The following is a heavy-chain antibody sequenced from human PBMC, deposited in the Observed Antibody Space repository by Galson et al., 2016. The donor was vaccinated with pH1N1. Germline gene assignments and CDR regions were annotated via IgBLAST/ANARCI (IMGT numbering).Heavy chain of an antibody. Sequence: SVKVSCKASGGTFNSNGLSWVRQAPGQGLEWMGRIIPILGTTNYAQKFQGKITITADESTSTAYMELSSLRSEATALYYCAKEDYYDVDLSDWYFDLWGRGSLVTVSS. V-gene: IGHV1-69*13. CDR1: GGTFNSNG. J-gene: IGHJ2*01. D-gene: IGHD3-22*01. CDR2: IIPILGTT. CDR3: AKEDYYDVDLSDWYFDL.